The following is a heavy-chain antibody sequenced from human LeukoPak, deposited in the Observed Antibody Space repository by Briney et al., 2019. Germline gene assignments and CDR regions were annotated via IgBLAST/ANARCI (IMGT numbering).Heavy chain of an antibody. CDR2: ISAYNGNT. J-gene: IGHJ2*01. V-gene: IGHV1-18*01. CDR1: GYTFTSYG. D-gene: IGHD6-13*01. CDR3: ARGYSTTRALGYFDL. Sequence: GSVKVSCKASGYTFTSYGISWVRQAPGRGLEWMGWISAYNGNTNYAQKLQGRVTMTTDTSTSTAYMELRSLRSDDTAVYYCARGYSTTRALGYFDLWGRGTLVTVSS.